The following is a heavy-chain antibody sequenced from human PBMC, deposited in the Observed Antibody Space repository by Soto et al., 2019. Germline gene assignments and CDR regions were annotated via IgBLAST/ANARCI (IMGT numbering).Heavy chain of an antibody. CDR2: ISYDGSNK. CDR3: AKDWGSGTGGYYYGMDV. CDR1: GFTFSSYG. V-gene: IGHV3-30*18. J-gene: IGHJ6*02. Sequence: GSLRLSCAASGFTFSSYGMHWVRQAPGKGLEWVAVISYDGSNKYYADSVKGRFTISGDNSKNTLYLQMNSLRAEDTAVYYCAKDWGSGTGGYYYGMDVWGQGTTVTVSS. D-gene: IGHD3-16*01.